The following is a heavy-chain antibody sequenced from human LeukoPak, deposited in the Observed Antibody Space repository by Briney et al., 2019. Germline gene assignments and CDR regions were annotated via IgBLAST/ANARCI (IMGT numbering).Heavy chain of an antibody. J-gene: IGHJ4*02. D-gene: IGHD1-26*01. V-gene: IGHV1-46*01. CDR2: INPSGGST. CDR1: GYTFTSYY. Sequence: ASVKVSCKASGYTFTSYYMHWVRQAPGQGLEWMGIINPSGGSTGYARKFQGRVTMTRDMSTSTVYMELSGLRSEDTAVYYCARRIVGATNPAFDYWGQGTLVTVSS. CDR3: ARRIVGATNPAFDY.